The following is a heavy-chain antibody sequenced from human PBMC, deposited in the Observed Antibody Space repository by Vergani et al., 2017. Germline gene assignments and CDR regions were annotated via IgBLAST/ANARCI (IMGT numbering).Heavy chain of an antibody. Sequence: EVQLVESGGGLVQPGRSLRLSCTASGFTFGDYAMSWFRQAPGKGLEWVSAISGSGGSTYYADSVKGRFTISRDNSKNTLYLQMNSLRAEDTAVYYCAKVGATLRNGMDVWGQGTTVTVS. CDR2: ISGSGGST. J-gene: IGHJ6*02. CDR1: GFTFGDYA. D-gene: IGHD1-26*01. CDR3: AKVGATLRNGMDV. V-gene: IGHV3-23*04.